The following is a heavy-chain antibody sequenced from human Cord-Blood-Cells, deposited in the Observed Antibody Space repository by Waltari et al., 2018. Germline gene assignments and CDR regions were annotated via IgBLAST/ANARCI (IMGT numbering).Heavy chain of an antibody. V-gene: IGHV3-11*01. D-gene: IGHD3-22*01. CDR1: GFTFSDYY. CDR3: ARAGRVYYYDSRSPTNWFDP. J-gene: IGHJ5*02. CDR2: ISSIGSST. Sequence: QVQLVESGGGLVKPGGSLRLSCAASGFTFSDYYMSWIRQAPGKWLELVSYISSIGSSTYYADSVMCRFTIARDNAKNSLYMQMNSLRAEDTALYYCARAGRVYYYDSRSPTNWFDPWGQGTLVTVSS.